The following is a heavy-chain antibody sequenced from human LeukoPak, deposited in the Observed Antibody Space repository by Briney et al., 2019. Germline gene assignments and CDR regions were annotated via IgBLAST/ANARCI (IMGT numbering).Heavy chain of an antibody. Sequence: PGGSLRLSCATSRFIFSNYWMSWVRQAPGKGLEWVANIKQDGSETYYVDSVKGRFTISRDDAKNSLYLQMNSLRADDTAVYYCARGGGSGWYGSAFDIWGQGTTVSVSS. D-gene: IGHD6-19*01. J-gene: IGHJ3*02. CDR3: ARGGGSGWYGSAFDI. V-gene: IGHV3-7*01. CDR2: IKQDGSET. CDR1: RFIFSNYW.